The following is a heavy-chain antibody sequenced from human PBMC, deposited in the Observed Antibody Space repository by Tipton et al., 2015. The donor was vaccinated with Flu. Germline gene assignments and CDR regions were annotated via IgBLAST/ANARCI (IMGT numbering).Heavy chain of an antibody. J-gene: IGHJ4*02. Sequence: TLSLTCTVSGGSISSYTYYWGWFRQSPETGLEWIGSIYYSGTTYYNPSLKSRVTMSIDTSKNQFSLKVTSMTAADTAVYYCAGHFTAGLFASWGQGTPVTLSS. CDR3: AGHFTAGLFAS. CDR1: GGSISSYTYY. V-gene: IGHV4-39*07. CDR2: IYYSGTT. D-gene: IGHD6-13*01.